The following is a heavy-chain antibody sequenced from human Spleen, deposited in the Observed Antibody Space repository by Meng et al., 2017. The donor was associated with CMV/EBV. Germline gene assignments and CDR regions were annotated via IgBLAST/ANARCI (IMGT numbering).Heavy chain of an antibody. CDR2: ISQDGSQR. CDR1: GFHFPTYW. Sequence: GESLKISCAASGFHFPTYWMSWVRQAPGKALEWVANISQDGSQRNYVDSVKGRFTISRDNAKNSMYLQMNSLRVEDTAVYYCGRDMDVWGQGTTVTVSS. CDR3: GRDMDV. V-gene: IGHV3-7*01. J-gene: IGHJ6*02.